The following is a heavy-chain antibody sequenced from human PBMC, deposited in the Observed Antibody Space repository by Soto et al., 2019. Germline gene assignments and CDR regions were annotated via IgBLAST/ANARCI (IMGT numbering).Heavy chain of an antibody. V-gene: IGHV1-8*01. J-gene: IGHJ5*02. CDR3: ARGRIIVAGGFDP. CDR2: MNPSTGNT. D-gene: IGHD6-19*01. CDR1: GYTFTSYD. Sequence: QVQLVQSGAEVKKPGASVKVSCKASGYTFTSYDIIWVRQATGQGLEWMGWMNPSTGNTDSAEKFQGRRTMSRNTSISTVYMELSSLCFADTAVYYCARGRIIVAGGFDPWGQGTLVTVSS.